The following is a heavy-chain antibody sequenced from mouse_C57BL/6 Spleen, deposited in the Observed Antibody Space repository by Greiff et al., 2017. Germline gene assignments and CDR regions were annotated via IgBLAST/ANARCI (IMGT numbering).Heavy chain of an antibody. CDR2: IYPGDGDT. V-gene: IGHV1-80*01. CDR3: ARGGYSNSYYFDD. J-gene: IGHJ2*01. D-gene: IGHD2-5*01. Sequence: VQLQQSGAELVKPGASVKISCKASGYAFSSYWMNWVKQRPGKGLEWIGQIYPGDGDTNYNGKFKGKATLTADKSSSTAYMQLSSLTSEDSAVYFCARGGYSNSYYFDDWGQGTTLTVSS. CDR1: GYAFSSYW.